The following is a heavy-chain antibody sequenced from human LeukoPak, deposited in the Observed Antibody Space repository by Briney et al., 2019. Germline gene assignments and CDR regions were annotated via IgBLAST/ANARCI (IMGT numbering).Heavy chain of an antibody. CDR2: IYYSGST. D-gene: IGHD6-19*01. CDR3: ARDWHSSCWLNWFDP. CDR1: GGSISSSSYY. J-gene: IGHJ5*02. Sequence: SETLSLTCTVSGGSISSSSYYGGWIRQPPGRGLEWLGSIYYSGSTYYNPSLKSRVTISVDTSKIQFSMKRSSVTAADTGVYYCARDWHSSCWLNWFDPWGQGTLVTVSS. V-gene: IGHV4-39*07.